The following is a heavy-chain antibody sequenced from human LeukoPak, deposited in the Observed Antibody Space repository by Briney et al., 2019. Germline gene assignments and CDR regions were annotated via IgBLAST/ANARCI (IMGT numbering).Heavy chain of an antibody. D-gene: IGHD3-3*01. CDR1: GYTFTGYG. V-gene: IGHV1-18*01. Sequence: ASVKVSCKASGYTFTGYGITRVRQAPGQGLEWMGWISAYNGNTNYAQKLQGRVTMTTDTSTSTAYMELRSLRSDDTAVYYCARTYYDFWSGYPTFDYWGQGTLVTVSS. CDR2: ISAYNGNT. CDR3: ARTYYDFWSGYPTFDY. J-gene: IGHJ4*02.